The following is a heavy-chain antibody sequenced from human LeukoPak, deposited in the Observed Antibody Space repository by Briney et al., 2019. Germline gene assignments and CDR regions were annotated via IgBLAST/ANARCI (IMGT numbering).Heavy chain of an antibody. V-gene: IGHV1-2*02. CDR1: GYTFTGYY. CDR3: TRGRTTVDRFDP. D-gene: IGHD4-23*01. Sequence: ASVKVSCKASGYTFTGYYIHWVRQAPGQGLEWMGWINPNGGDTNYAQKFQGRVTMTRDTSISTAFMDLSRLRVDDSAVYYCTRGRTTVDRFDPWGQGTLVTVSS. CDR2: INPNGGDT. J-gene: IGHJ5*02.